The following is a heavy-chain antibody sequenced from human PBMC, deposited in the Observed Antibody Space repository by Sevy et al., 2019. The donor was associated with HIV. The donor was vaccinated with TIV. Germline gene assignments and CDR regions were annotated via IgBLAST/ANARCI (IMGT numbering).Heavy chain of an antibody. J-gene: IGHJ2*01. Sequence: GGSLRLSCAASGFTFNNYAMSWVRQAPGKGLEGKGLEWVSTISGGGGGTYYADYVKCRFTISRDKSKNTLYLQVNSLRVEDTAVYYWAKHYIHDIADGWYFDLWGRGTLVTVSS. D-gene: IGHD6-13*01. CDR1: GFTFNNYA. CDR3: AKHYIHDIADGWYFDL. V-gene: IGHV3-23*01. CDR2: ISGGGGGT.